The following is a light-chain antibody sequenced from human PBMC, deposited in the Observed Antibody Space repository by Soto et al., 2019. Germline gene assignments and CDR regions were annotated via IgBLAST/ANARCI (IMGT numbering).Light chain of an antibody. CDR3: QQYDDLPLT. J-gene: IGKJ4*01. CDR1: QGINRF. CDR2: DAS. V-gene: IGKV1-33*01. Sequence: DIQLTQSPSFLSASVGDRVTITCRASQGINRFLAWYQQKPGKAPKLLIYDASNLQTGVPSRFSAYRSETDFTFTISSLQPEDIATYYCQQYDDLPLTFGGGTKVDIK.